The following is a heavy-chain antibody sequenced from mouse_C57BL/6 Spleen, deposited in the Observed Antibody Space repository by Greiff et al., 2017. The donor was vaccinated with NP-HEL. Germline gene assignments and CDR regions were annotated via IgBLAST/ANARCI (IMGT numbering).Heavy chain of an antibody. V-gene: IGHV5-6*02. D-gene: IGHD2-3*01. CDR1: GFTFSSYG. Sequence: EVKLVESGGDLVKPGGSLKLSCAASGFTFSSYGMSWVRQTPDKRLEWVATISSGGSYTYYPDSVKGRFTISRDNAKNTLYLQMSSLKSEDTAMYYCARHEGDGYYVFDVWGTGTTVTVAS. CDR2: ISSGGSYT. CDR3: ARHEGDGYYVFDV. J-gene: IGHJ1*03.